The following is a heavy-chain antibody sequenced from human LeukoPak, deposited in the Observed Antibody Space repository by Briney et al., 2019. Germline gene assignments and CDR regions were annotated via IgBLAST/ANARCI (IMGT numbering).Heavy chain of an antibody. Sequence: ASVKVSCKASGGTFSSYAISWVRQAPGQGLEWMGRIIPILGIANYAQKFQGRVTITADKSTSTAYMELSSLRSEDTAVYYCASFRVVTALSHYWGQGTLVTVSS. CDR2: IIPILGIA. V-gene: IGHV1-69*04. J-gene: IGHJ4*02. CDR1: GGTFSSYA. CDR3: ASFRVVTALSHY. D-gene: IGHD2-21*02.